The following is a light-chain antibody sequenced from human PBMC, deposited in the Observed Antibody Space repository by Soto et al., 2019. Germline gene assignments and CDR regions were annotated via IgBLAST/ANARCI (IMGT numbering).Light chain of an antibody. J-gene: IGKJ1*01. CDR2: RAS. CDR3: QLYNTYSGT. CDR1: QSISSW. Sequence: DIQMTQSPSTLSASVGDTVTITCRASQSISSWLAWYQQKPGKXPKXXIYRASTLQSGVPSRFSASGSGTEVILTISSLQPDDCETYDGQLYNTYSGTFGQGTKVDI. V-gene: IGKV1-5*03.